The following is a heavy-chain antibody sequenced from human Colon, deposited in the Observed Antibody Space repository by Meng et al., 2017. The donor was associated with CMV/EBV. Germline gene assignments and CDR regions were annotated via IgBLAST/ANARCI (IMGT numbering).Heavy chain of an antibody. V-gene: IGHV3-53*01. D-gene: IGHD2-15*01. CDR1: GFAVGGAY. Sequence: RGSLRLSCAASGFAVGGAYMAWVRQAPGKGLEWVSIIYNGDNTFYADSVRGRFTISRDSSQNTLFLQMNSLTNGDTAVYYCVTKRAKYCSSGPCPGYFDNWGQGTLVTVSS. CDR3: VTKRAKYCSSGPCPGYFDN. CDR2: IYNGDNT. J-gene: IGHJ4*02.